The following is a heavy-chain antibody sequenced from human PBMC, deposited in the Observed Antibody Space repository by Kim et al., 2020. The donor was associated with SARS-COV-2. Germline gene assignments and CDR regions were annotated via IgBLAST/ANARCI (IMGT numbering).Heavy chain of an antibody. CDR1: GFTFDDYA. J-gene: IGHJ6*02. V-gene: IGHV3-9*01. D-gene: IGHD3-10*01. Sequence: GWSLRLSCAASGFTFDDYAMHWVRQAPGKGLEWVSGISWNSGSIGYADSVKGRFTISRDNAKNSLYLQMNSLRAEDTALYYCAKDEYYYGSGSYYYPLGGMDVWGQGTTVTVSS. CDR2: ISWNSGSI. CDR3: AKDEYYYGSGSYYYPLGGMDV.